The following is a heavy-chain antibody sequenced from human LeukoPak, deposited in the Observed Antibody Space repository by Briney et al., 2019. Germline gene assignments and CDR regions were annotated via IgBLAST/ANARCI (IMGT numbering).Heavy chain of an antibody. Sequence: GGSLRLSCAASGFTFSSYWMHWVRQAPGKGLVWVSRINSDGSSTSYADSVKGRFTISRDNAKNTLYLQMNSLRAEGTAVYYCARGTWATLYYYYMDVWGKGTTVTVSS. CDR2: INSDGSST. CDR1: GFTFSSYW. CDR3: ARGTWATLYYYYMDV. D-gene: IGHD5-24*01. V-gene: IGHV3-74*01. J-gene: IGHJ6*03.